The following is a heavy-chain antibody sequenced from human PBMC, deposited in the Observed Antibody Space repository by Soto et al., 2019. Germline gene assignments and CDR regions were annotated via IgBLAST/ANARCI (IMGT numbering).Heavy chain of an antibody. CDR2: INWNGGST. J-gene: IGHJ6*03. D-gene: IGHD4-17*01. CDR3: ARRGGLTVTHYYYYYMDV. V-gene: IGHV3-20*01. CDR1: GFTFDDYG. Sequence: GGSLRLSCAASGFTFDDYGMSWVRQAPGKGLEWVSGINWNGGSTGYADSVKGRFTISRDNAKNSLYLQMNSLRAEDTALYHCARRGGLTVTHYYYYYMDVWGKGTTVTVSS.